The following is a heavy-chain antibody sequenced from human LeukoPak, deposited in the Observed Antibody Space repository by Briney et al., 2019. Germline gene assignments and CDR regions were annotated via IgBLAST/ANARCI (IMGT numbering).Heavy chain of an antibody. D-gene: IGHD2-2*01. Sequence: SETLSLTCTVSGGSISSSSYYWGWIRQPPGKGLEWIGSIYYSGSTYYNPSLKSRVTISVDTYKNQFSLKLSSVTAADTAVYYCARYAIVVVPAAFWYFDLWGRGTLVTVSS. V-gene: IGHV4-39*01. CDR3: ARYAIVVVPAAFWYFDL. CDR2: IYYSGST. CDR1: GGSISSSSYY. J-gene: IGHJ2*01.